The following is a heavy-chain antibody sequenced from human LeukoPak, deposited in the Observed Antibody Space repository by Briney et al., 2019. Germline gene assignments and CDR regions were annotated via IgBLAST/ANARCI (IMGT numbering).Heavy chain of an antibody. V-gene: IGHV4-59*01. Sequence: SETLSLTCTVSGGSIGSYYWSWIRQPPGKGPEWIGYIYYSGSTNYNPSLKSRVTISVDTSKNQFSLKLSSVTAADTAVYYCARGDGDYGAGWFDPWGQGTLVTVSS. CDR2: IYYSGST. D-gene: IGHD4-17*01. CDR3: ARGDGDYGAGWFDP. J-gene: IGHJ5*02. CDR1: GGSIGSYY.